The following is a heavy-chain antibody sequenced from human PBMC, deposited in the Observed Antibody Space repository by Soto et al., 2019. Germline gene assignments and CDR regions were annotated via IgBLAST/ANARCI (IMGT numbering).Heavy chain of an antibody. CDR1: GFSLTTTAVG. J-gene: IGHJ2*01. Sequence: QITLKESAPTLVMPTQTLTLTCSFSGFSLTTTAVGVGWIRQPPGKALEWLALIYWNDNEHYSPSLRSRLSITKDTSKNQVVLRMTDMDPVDTATYYCAHALFYADYDSYCDLWGRGTLVTVSS. CDR2: IYWNDNE. D-gene: IGHD4-17*01. V-gene: IGHV2-5*01. CDR3: AHALFYADYDSYCDL.